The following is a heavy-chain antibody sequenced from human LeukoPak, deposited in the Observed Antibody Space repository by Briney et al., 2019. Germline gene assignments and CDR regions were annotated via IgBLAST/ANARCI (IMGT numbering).Heavy chain of an antibody. V-gene: IGHV4-31*03. CDR2: IYYSGST. CDR1: GGSISSGGYY. CDR3: ASLWRYCSSTSCSPDY. D-gene: IGHD2-2*01. Sequence: SETLSLTCTVSGGSISSGGYYWSWIRQHPGKGLEWIGYIYYSGSTYYNPSLKSRVTISVDTSKNQFSLKLSSVTAADTAVYYCASLWRYCSSTSCSPDYWGQGTLVTVSS. J-gene: IGHJ4*02.